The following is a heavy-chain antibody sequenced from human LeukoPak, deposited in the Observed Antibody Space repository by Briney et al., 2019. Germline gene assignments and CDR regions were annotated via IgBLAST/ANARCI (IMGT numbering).Heavy chain of an antibody. CDR1: GYTFTSYD. V-gene: IGHV1-8*01. D-gene: IGHD2-15*01. J-gene: IGHJ3*02. Sequence: ASVKVSCKASGYTFTSYDINWVRQATGQGLEWMGWMNPNSGNTGYAQKFQGRVTITTDESTSTAYMELSSLRSEDTAVYYCARAPHGGIRPTTPKKDAFDIWGQGTMVTVSS. CDR3: ARAPHGGIRPTTPKKDAFDI. CDR2: MNPNSGNT.